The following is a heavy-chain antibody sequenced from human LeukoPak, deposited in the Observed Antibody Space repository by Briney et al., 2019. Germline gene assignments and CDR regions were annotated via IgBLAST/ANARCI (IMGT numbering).Heavy chain of an antibody. D-gene: IGHD3-10*01. CDR2: IRSKPNDYAT. CDR3: TRHAASGGSGVDY. CDR1: GFTFSGSA. J-gene: IGHJ4*02. Sequence: PGGSLRLSCAASGFTFSGSAMHWVRQASGTGLEWVGRIRSKPNDYATAYAASVKGRFTISRDDSKNTAYLEMNSLKTEDTAVYYCTRHAASGGSGVDYWGQGILVTVSS. V-gene: IGHV3-73*01.